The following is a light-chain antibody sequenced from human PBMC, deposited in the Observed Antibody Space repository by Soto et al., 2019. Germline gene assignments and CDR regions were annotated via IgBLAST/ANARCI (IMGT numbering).Light chain of an antibody. V-gene: IGKV3-20*01. CDR3: QQYGPSPT. CDR2: GPT. J-gene: IGKJ1*01. CDR1: ESVGSHY. Sequence: EIVLTQSPGTLSLSPGERATLSCRASESVGSHYLAWYQQNPGLAPRLLVYGPTTTATGIPDRFSSSDSGTEFTLTITRLDTEDFAVSFGQQYGPSPTFGQGTKVDIK.